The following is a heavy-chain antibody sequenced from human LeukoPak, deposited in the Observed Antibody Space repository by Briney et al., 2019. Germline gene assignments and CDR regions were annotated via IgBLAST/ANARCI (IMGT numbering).Heavy chain of an antibody. Sequence: GGSLRLSCAASGFTFSGCAMSWVRQAPGKGLEWVSGINWNGGSTGYADSVKGRFTISRDNAKNSLYLQMNSLRAEDTALYYCARASCSSTSCYRNYWGQGTLVTVSS. V-gene: IGHV3-20*04. CDR2: INWNGGST. J-gene: IGHJ4*02. CDR1: GFTFSGCA. CDR3: ARASCSSTSCYRNY. D-gene: IGHD2-2*01.